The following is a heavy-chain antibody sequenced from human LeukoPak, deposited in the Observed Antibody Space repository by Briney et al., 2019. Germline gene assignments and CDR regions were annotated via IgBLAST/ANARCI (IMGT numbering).Heavy chain of an antibody. Sequence: PGGSVRLSCAASGFTFSTYGMSWVRQAPGKGLDWVSAISGNGDYTYYADSVRGRFTISRDNSRTTLFLQMNSLRAEDTALYYCAKLPQAGGDYYYIDVWGKRTTVTASS. CDR3: AKLPQAGGDYYYIDV. CDR1: GFTFSTYG. D-gene: IGHD6-19*01. J-gene: IGHJ6*03. V-gene: IGHV3-23*01. CDR2: ISGNGDYT.